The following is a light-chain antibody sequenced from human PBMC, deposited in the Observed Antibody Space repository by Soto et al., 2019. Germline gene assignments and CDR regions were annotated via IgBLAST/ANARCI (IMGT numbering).Light chain of an antibody. V-gene: IGLV2-14*01. J-gene: IGLJ3*02. CDR2: EVS. CDR3: SSYTTSSTQV. Sequence: SALTQPASVSGSPGQSITISCTGTSTDVGYYNYVSWYQHHPGKAPKLIIYEVSNRPSGVSNRFSGSKSGNTASLTISGLQAEDEADYYCSSYTTSSTQVFGGGTQLTVL. CDR1: STDVGYYNY.